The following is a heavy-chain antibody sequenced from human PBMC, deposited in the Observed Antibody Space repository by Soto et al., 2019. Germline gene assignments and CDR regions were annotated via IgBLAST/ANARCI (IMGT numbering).Heavy chain of an antibody. D-gene: IGHD3-22*01. J-gene: IGHJ2*01. Sequence: GGSLRLSCAASGFTFSSYGMHWVRQAPGRGLEWVAVISYDGSKKEQAGSVKGRFTISRDNSQNTLYLQMNSLRAEDTAVYYCAKDPKRYYYEGSDYSDWYFDLWGRGTLVTVSS. CDR2: ISYDGSKK. CDR3: AKDPKRYYYEGSDYSDWYFDL. CDR1: GFTFSSYG. V-gene: IGHV3-30*18.